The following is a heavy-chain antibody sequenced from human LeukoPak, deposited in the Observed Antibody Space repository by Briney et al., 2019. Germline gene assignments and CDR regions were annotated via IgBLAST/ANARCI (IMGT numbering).Heavy chain of an antibody. CDR3: ARVKAEWEPKDYYYYYMDV. CDR2: ISSSGSTI. Sequence: PGGSLRLSCAASGFTFSDYYMSWIRQAPGKGLEWVSYISSSGSTIYYADSVKGRFTISRDNAKNSLYLQMNSLRAEDTAVYYCARVKAEWEPKDYYYYYMDVWGKGTTVTVSS. CDR1: GFTFSDYY. J-gene: IGHJ6*03. D-gene: IGHD1-26*01. V-gene: IGHV3-11*04.